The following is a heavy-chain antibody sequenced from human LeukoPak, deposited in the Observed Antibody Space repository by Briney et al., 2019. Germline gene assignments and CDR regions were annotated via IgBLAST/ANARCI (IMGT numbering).Heavy chain of an antibody. V-gene: IGHV1-18*04. CDR2: ISAYNGNT. Sequence: ASAKVSCKASGYTFTSYGISWVRQAPGQGLEWMGWISAYNGNTNYAQKLQGRVTMTTDTSTSTAYMELRSLRSDDTAVYYCARCGYDHCNIPLIHWGQGTLVTVSS. CDR3: ARCGYDHCNIPLIH. J-gene: IGHJ4*02. CDR1: GYTFTSYG. D-gene: IGHD5-12*01.